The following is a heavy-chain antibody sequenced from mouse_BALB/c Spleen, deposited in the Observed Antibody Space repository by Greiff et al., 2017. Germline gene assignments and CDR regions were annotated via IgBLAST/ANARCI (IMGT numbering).Heavy chain of an antibody. CDR3: AREWDYDGAY. J-gene: IGHJ3*01. D-gene: IGHD2-4*01. CDR1: GYTFTDYA. Sequence: VMLVESGAELVRPGVSVKISCKASGYTFTDYAMHWVKQSPAKSLEWIGVISTYYGDASYNQKFKGKATMTVDKSSSTAYMELARLTSEDSAIYYCAREWDYDGAYWGQGTLVTVSA. CDR2: ISTYYGDA. V-gene: IGHV1-67*01.